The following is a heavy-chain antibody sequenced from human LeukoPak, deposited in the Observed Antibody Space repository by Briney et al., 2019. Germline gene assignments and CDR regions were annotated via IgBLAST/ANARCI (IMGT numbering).Heavy chain of an antibody. Sequence: SQTLSLTCTVSGGSISSGSYYWSWIRQPAGKGLEWIGRIYTSGSTNYNPSLKSRVSISVDKSKNQFSLKLTSVTAADTAMYYCARKQHLEPSSYYYDYMDVWGKGTTVTVS. CDR3: ARKQHLEPSSYYYDYMDV. CDR2: IYTSGST. V-gene: IGHV4-61*02. D-gene: IGHD6-13*01. J-gene: IGHJ6*03. CDR1: GGSISSGSYY.